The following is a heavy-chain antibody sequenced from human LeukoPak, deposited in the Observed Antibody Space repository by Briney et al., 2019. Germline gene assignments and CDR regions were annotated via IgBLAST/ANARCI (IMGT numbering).Heavy chain of an antibody. CDR2: IYENGGTT. D-gene: IGHD3-10*01. CDR1: GFTFRSHA. V-gene: IGHV3-23*01. Sequence: GGSLRLSCVGSGFTFRSHAMSWVRQAPEKGLEFVSGIYENGGTTYYADSVKGRFSISRDNSKNTLYLQMNSLRAEDTAVYYCAKDRGVHYYGSERGLYNWFDPWGQGTLVTVSS. J-gene: IGHJ5*02. CDR3: AKDRGVHYYGSERGLYNWFDP.